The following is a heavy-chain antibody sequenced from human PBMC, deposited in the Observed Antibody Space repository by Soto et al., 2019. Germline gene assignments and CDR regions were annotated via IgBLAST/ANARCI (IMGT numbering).Heavy chain of an antibody. Sequence: ASVKVSCKAAGHTFSISYIHWVRQAPGQGLEWMGIVNPNGGGTGYEQKFQGRVTMTRDTSTSTVYMDLSSLRSEDTAVYYCARGYCSGGNCANGLDVRGQRSTVTVSS. CDR1: GHTFSISY. CDR2: VNPNGGGT. J-gene: IGHJ6*02. CDR3: ARGYCSGGNCANGLDV. D-gene: IGHD2-15*01. V-gene: IGHV1-46*01.